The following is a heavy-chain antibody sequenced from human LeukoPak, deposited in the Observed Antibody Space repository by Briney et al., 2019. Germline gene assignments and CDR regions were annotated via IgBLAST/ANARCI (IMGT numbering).Heavy chain of an antibody. J-gene: IGHJ5*02. CDR3: TTWGIRS. V-gene: IGHV3-15*01. D-gene: IGHD7-27*01. CDR2: IKPAKTHGATA. Sequence: GGSLRLSCAASGFTFSDAWMTWVRQAPGKGLEWVGRIKPAKTHGATADYAAPVKGRFTISRDDSKNTLYLQMNSLKTEDTAVYYCTTWGIRSWGQGTLVTVSS. CDR1: GFTFSDAW.